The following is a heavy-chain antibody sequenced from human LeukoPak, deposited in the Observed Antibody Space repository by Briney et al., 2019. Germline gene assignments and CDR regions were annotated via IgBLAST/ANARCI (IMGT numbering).Heavy chain of an antibody. Sequence: SETLSLTCTVSGGSISRDYWSWIRQPPGKGLEWIGYIYYSGSTNYNPSLKSRVTISVDTSKNQFSLKLSSVTAADTAVYYCARAPVPAALYYMDVWGKGTTVTVSS. J-gene: IGHJ6*03. CDR2: IYYSGST. D-gene: IGHD2-2*01. V-gene: IGHV4-59*01. CDR1: GGSISRDY. CDR3: ARAPVPAALYYMDV.